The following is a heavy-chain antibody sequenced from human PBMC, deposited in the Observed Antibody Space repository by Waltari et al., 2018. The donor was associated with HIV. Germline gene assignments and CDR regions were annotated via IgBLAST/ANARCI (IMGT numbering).Heavy chain of an antibody. J-gene: IGHJ4*02. D-gene: IGHD6-19*01. V-gene: IGHV3-9*01. CDR1: GFTFDDSA. CDR3: AKDFTDSSGWYGGEFDY. CDR2: ISWNSCSI. Sequence: VQLVGSGGGLVQPGRSLRRSCAASGFTFDDSAFPWGRHTPGPGLEWVSGISWNSCSIGYADSVKGRFTISRDNAKNSLYLQMNSLRAEDTALYYCAKDFTDSSGWYGGEFDYWGQGTLVTVSS.